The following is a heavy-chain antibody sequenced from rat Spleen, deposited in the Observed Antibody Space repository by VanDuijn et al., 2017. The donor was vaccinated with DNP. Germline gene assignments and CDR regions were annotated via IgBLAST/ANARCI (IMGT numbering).Heavy chain of an antibody. CDR2: ISTGGGNT. Sequence: EVQLVESGGGLVQPGRSMKLSCAASGFTFSHYYMAWVRQAPTKGLEWVASISTGGGNTYYRDSVEGRFIISRDNAKSTLYLQMDSLRSEDTATYYCAKVRTTGIPGFAYWGQGTLVTVSS. CDR3: AKVRTTGIPGFAY. D-gene: IGHD1-9*01. CDR1: GFTFSHYY. J-gene: IGHJ3*01. V-gene: IGHV5-25*01.